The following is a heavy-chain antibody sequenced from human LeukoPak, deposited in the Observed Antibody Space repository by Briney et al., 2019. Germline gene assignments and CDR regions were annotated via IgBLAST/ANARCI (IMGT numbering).Heavy chain of an antibody. CDR3: ARDSEYCGGDCESGMDV. V-gene: IGHV4-34*01. D-gene: IGHD2-21*02. CDR2: INHSGST. J-gene: IGHJ6*02. Sequence: SETLSLTCAVYGGSFSGYYWSWIRQPPGKGLEWIGEINHSGSTNYNPSLKSRVTISVDTSKNQFSLKLSSVTAADTAVYYCARDSEYCGGDCESGMDVWGQGTTVTVSS. CDR1: GGSFSGYY.